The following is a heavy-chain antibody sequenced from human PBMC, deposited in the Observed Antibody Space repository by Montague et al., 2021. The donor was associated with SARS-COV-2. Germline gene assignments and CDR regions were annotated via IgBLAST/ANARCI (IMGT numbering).Heavy chain of an antibody. D-gene: IGHD3-16*01. J-gene: IGHJ6*02. CDR2: ISFRSERI. CDR3: ARDSPGGYAMDV. CDR1: GFNFRDKS. V-gene: IGHV3-48*04. Sequence: SLRLSCAASGFNFRDKSINWVRQAPGKGLEWVAHISFRSERIFYGDSVKGRFTISRDDAKNSLYLQMNSLRAEDTALYYCARDSPGGYAMDVWGQGTMATVSS.